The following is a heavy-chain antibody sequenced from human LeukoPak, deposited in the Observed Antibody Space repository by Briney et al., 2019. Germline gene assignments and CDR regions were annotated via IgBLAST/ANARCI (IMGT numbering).Heavy chain of an antibody. CDR1: GGSISISDSY. V-gene: IGHV4-39*01. CDR2: IYYSGST. J-gene: IGHJ4*02. D-gene: IGHD1-26*01. Sequence: PSETLSLTCTVSGGSISISDSYWDWIRQPPGRGLEWIATIYYSGSTYYNPSLKSRVTVSVDTSKNQFSLKLSSVTAADTAVYYCVRQGKKAAVGLLAFDYWGQGTLVTVSS. CDR3: VRQGKKAAVGLLAFDY.